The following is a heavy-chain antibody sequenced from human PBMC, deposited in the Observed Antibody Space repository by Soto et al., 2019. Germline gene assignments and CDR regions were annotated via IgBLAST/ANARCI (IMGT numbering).Heavy chain of an antibody. CDR3: ASPIVVVPAASAVSDY. D-gene: IGHD2-2*01. Sequence: GGSLRLSCAASGFTFSSYSMNWVRQAPGKGLEWVSSISSSSSYIYYADSVKGRFTISRDNAKNSLYLQMNSLRAEDTAVYYCASPIVVVPAASAVSDYWGQGTLVTVSS. J-gene: IGHJ4*02. V-gene: IGHV3-21*01. CDR1: GFTFSSYS. CDR2: ISSSSSYI.